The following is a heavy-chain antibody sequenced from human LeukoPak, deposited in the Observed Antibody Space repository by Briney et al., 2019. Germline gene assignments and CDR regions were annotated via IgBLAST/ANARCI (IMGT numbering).Heavy chain of an antibody. CDR2: IYYSGST. D-gene: IGHD6-19*01. J-gene: IGHJ6*03. CDR1: GGSISSYY. CDR3: ARGYSSGWYWDYYYYYYMDV. V-gene: IGHV4-59*01. Sequence: PSETLSLTCTVSGGSISSYYWSWIRQPPGKGLEWIGYIYYSGSTNYNPSLKSRVTISVDTSKNQFSLKLSSVTAADTAVYYCARGYSSGWYWDYYYYYYMDVWGKGTTVTISS.